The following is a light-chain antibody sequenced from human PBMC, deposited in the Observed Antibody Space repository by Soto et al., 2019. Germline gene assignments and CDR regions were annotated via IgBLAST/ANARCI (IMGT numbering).Light chain of an antibody. CDR2: DVS. CDR3: SSYTTSNTRQIV. Sequence: QSVLTQPVSVSGSPGQSITISCTGTSSDVGGYNYVSWYQHHPGKAPKLMIFDVSNRPSGVSNRFSGSKSGNTASLTISGPQPEDEADYYCSSYTTSNTRQIVFGTGTKVTVL. J-gene: IGLJ1*01. CDR1: SSDVGGYNY. V-gene: IGLV2-14*03.